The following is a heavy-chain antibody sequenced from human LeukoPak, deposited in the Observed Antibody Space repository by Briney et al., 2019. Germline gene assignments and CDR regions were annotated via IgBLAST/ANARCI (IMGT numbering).Heavy chain of an antibody. CDR3: AKGGGYEAQYYYYYLDV. J-gene: IGHJ6*03. Sequence: GGSLRLSCAASGFTFSSYAMSWVRQAPGKGLEWVSAISGSGGSTYYADSVKGRFTISRDNSMNTLYLQMKSLRAEDTAVYYCAKGGGYEAQYYYYYLDVWGKGTTVTISS. D-gene: IGHD5-12*01. CDR1: GFTFSSYA. CDR2: ISGSGGST. V-gene: IGHV3-23*01.